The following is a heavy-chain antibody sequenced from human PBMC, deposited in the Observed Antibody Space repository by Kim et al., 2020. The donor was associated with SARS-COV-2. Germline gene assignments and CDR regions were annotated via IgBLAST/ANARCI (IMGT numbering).Heavy chain of an antibody. CDR3: ARDLAWTGTTSYYYMDV. CDR1: GYTFTGYY. J-gene: IGHJ6*03. D-gene: IGHD1-7*01. CDR2: INPNSGGT. Sequence: ASVKVSCKASGYTFTGYYMHWVRQAPGQGLEWMGWINPNSGGTNYAQKFQGRVTMTRDTSISTAYMELSRLRSDDTAVYYCARDLAWTGTTSYYYMDVWGKGTTVTVSS. V-gene: IGHV1-2*02.